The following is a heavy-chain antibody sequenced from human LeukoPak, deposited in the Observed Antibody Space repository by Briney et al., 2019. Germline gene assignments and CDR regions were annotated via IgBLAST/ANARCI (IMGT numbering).Heavy chain of an antibody. CDR1: GYSISSGYY. J-gene: IGHJ3*02. CDR3: ARQLITYYDFWSGQLDAFDI. V-gene: IGHV4-38-2*01. Sequence: SETLSLTCAVSGYSISSGYYWGWIRQPPGKGLEWIGSIYHSGSTYYNPSLKSRVTISVDTSKNQFSLKLSYVTAADTAVYYCARQLITYYDFWSGQLDAFDIWGQGTMVTVSS. D-gene: IGHD3-3*01. CDR2: IYHSGST.